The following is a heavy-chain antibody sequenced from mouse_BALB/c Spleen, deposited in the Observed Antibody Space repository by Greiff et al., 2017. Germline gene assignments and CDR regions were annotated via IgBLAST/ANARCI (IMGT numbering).Heavy chain of an antibody. D-gene: IGHD1-1*01. Sequence: QVQLQQPGAELVRPGASVKLSCKASGYTFTSYWMNWVKQRPGQGLEWIGEINPSNGGTNFNEKFKSKATLTVDKSSSTAYMQLSSLTSEDSAVYYCTRGDYYGSSYAMDYWGQGTSVTVSS. CDR2: INPSNGGT. J-gene: IGHJ4*01. CDR1: GYTFTSYW. V-gene: IGHV1S81*02. CDR3: TRGDYYGSSYAMDY.